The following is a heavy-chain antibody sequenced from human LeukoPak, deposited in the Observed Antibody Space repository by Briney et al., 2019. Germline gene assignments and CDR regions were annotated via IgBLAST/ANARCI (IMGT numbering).Heavy chain of an antibody. Sequence: SETLSLTCTVSGGSISSYYWGWIRQPPMKGLEWIGSIYYSGSTEYNLSLKSRVTISVDTSRNQFSLKLSSVTAADTAVYYCARHQSYGSGTYYAPFDYWGQGILVTVSS. D-gene: IGHD3-10*01. CDR2: IYYSGST. CDR1: GGSISSYY. CDR3: ARHQSYGSGTYYAPFDY. V-gene: IGHV4-39*01. J-gene: IGHJ4*02.